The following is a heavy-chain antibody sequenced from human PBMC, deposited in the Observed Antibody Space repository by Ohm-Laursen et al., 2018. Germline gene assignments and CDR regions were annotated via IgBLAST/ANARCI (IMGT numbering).Heavy chain of an antibody. V-gene: IGHV4-39*01. J-gene: IGHJ4*02. CDR2: ISYSGST. D-gene: IGHD3-22*01. Sequence: GTLSLTCTVSGGSISSSSFSWGWIRQPPGKGLEWIGNISYSGSTYYNPSLKSRLTISVDTSKNQFSLKLSSVTAADTAVYYCASGFYYDSSGEYYFDYWGQGTLVTVSP. CDR3: ASGFYYDSSGEYYFDY. CDR1: GGSISSSSFS.